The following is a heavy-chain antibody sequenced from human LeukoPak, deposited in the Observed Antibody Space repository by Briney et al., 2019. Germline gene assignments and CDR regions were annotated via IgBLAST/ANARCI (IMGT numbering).Heavy chain of an antibody. J-gene: IGHJ4*02. CDR1: GLTFSDYY. D-gene: IGHD3-22*01. Sequence: GGSLRLSCAAYGLTFSDYYMTWIRQAPGQGLEWVSSISGTGTTIYSADSVRGRFTVSRDNARNSLFLHMNSLRAEDTAVYYCAVQITMIVVVPYFDYWGQGTLVTVSS. CDR2: ISGTGTTI. V-gene: IGHV3-11*04. CDR3: AVQITMIVVVPYFDY.